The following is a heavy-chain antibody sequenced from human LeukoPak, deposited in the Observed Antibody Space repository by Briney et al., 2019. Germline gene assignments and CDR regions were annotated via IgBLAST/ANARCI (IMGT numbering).Heavy chain of an antibody. CDR2: IHYTGNT. Sequence: SETLSLTCTVSGGSLKSTSYYWSWIRQPPGKGLEWIGYIHYTGNTDYNPPLTSRVTMSVDTSKNQFSLMLTSVTAADTAVYYCARGYGSGSYNNFNKWGQGLLVAVSS. J-gene: IGHJ4*02. CDR1: GGSLKSTSYY. D-gene: IGHD3-10*01. V-gene: IGHV4-61*01. CDR3: ARGYGSGSYNNFNK.